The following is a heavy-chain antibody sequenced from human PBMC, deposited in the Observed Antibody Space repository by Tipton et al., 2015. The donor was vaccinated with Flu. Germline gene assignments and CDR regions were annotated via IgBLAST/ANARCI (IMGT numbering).Heavy chain of an antibody. D-gene: IGHD3-10*02. V-gene: IGHV4-59*08. CDR3: ARHTGDSVRGVIDY. CDR1: DGSISYYY. CDR2: IYNSGTT. J-gene: IGHJ4*02. Sequence: LRLSCTVSDGSISYYYWSWIRQPPGKGLEWIGYIYNSGTTNSNPSLMSRLTISVDTSKNQFSLRLSSVTAADTAVYYCARHTGDSVRGVIDYWGQGTLVTVSS.